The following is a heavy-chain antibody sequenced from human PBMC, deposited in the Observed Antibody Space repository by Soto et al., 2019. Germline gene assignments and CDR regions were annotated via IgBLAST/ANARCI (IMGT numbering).Heavy chain of an antibody. CDR1: GGTFSSYT. CDR2: GRT. Sequence: SCKASGGTFSSYTISWVRQAPGQGLEWMGRTYYANSVKGRFTISRDNSKNTLYLQVGSLRAEDMAVYYCARSGLPFDYWGQGTLVTVSS. J-gene: IGHJ4*02. V-gene: IGHV3-64*01. CDR3: ARSGLPFDY. D-gene: IGHD2-21*02.